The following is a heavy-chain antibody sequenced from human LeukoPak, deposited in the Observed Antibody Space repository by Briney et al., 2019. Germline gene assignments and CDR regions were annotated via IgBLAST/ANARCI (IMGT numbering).Heavy chain of an antibody. Sequence: GGSLRLSCAASGFTFSSYAMSWVRQAPGQGLEWVSAISGSGGSTYYADSVKGRFTISRDNSKNTLYLQMNSLRAEDTAVYYCAKVSITMVRGVINWFDPWGQGTLVTVSS. CDR2: ISGSGGST. D-gene: IGHD3-10*01. V-gene: IGHV3-23*01. CDR3: AKVSITMVRGVINWFDP. J-gene: IGHJ5*02. CDR1: GFTFSSYA.